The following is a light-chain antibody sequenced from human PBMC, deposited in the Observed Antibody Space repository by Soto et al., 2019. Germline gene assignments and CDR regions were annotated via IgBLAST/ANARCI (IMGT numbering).Light chain of an antibody. CDR1: QSLLHSNGYNY. J-gene: IGKJ5*01. CDR2: LGS. V-gene: IGKV2-28*01. CDR3: MQALQTPT. Sequence: DLVMTQSPLSLPVTPGEPASISCRSSQSLLHSNGYNYLDWYLQKPGQSPQLLIYLGSNRASGVHDRFSGSGSGTDFTLKISRVEAEDVGVYYCMQALQTPTFGQGTRLEIK.